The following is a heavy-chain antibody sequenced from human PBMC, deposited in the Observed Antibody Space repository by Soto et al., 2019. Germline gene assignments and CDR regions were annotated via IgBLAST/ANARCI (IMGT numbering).Heavy chain of an antibody. CDR2: VYHTGNT. V-gene: IGHV4-59*01. CDR3: AREQYNWKL. D-gene: IGHD1-20*01. Sequence: PSETLSLTCSVSGVSITNYYWTWIRHPPGKGLEWIGYVYHTGNTYYNPSLKSRVTISLDTSKNQVSLRLRSVTAADTAVYYCAREQYNWKLWGQGTLVTVSS. J-gene: IGHJ4*02. CDR1: GVSITNYY.